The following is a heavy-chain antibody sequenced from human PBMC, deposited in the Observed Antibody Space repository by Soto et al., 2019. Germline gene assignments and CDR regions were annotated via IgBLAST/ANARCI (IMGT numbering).Heavy chain of an antibody. CDR2: IATYNSNR. CDR3: ATVLRGVVNWFDP. Sequence: HLVQSGAEVKKPGASVTVSCKTSGDTFTNFGLSWVRQAPGQGLEWMGWIATYNSNRNYAQKFQGRLTLTTDTSRSTAYMELKSLRCDATAVYYCATVLRGVVNWFDPWGKGPLVPVSS. J-gene: IGHJ5*02. CDR1: GDTFTNFG. V-gene: IGHV1-18*01. D-gene: IGHD3-10*01.